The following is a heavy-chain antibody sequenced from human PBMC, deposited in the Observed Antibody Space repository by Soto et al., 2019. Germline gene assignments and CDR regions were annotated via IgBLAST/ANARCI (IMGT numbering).Heavy chain of an antibody. CDR2: ISANGQGI. V-gene: IGHV3-23*01. CDR3: AKDRDYPRDYFHY. CDR1: GFTFNNYA. J-gene: IGHJ4*02. Sequence: GGSLRLSCAASGFTFNNYAMSWVRQAPGKGLEWVSAISANGQGIYYADSVKGRFIISRDNSKNTVFLHMDSLTAEDTSVYYCAKDRDYPRDYFHYWGQGTLVTVSS. D-gene: IGHD3-10*01.